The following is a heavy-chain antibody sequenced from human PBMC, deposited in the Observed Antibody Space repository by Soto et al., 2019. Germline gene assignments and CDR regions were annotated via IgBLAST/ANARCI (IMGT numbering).Heavy chain of an antibody. CDR3: ARGQEGVVATH. CDR2: VKDGGHT. D-gene: IGHD5-12*01. Sequence: QVQLQQWGAGLLKPSETLSLNCAVTGGSLSGYYWSWIRQPPGKGLEWIGEVKDGGHTNYSPSLRGRFTISSDTPNNQFSLRRNSVTAADTGVYYCARGQEGVVATHWDQGSLVTVSS. V-gene: IGHV4-34*01. J-gene: IGHJ4*02. CDR1: GGSLSGYY.